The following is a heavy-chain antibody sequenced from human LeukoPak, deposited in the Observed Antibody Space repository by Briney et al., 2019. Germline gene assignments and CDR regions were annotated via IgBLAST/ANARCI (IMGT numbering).Heavy chain of an antibody. Sequence: AETLSLACTVAGGSISDYYCTSVRQPPGKGLEWIGYIYYSGGTNYKPSVKSRVPISVHKSKNQFSLKLRSVTAEDTAVYYCARRAAAVGTYYMDVWGKGTTVTVSS. CDR1: GGSISDYY. J-gene: IGHJ6*03. D-gene: IGHD6-13*01. CDR2: IYYSGGT. CDR3: ARRAAAVGTYYMDV. V-gene: IGHV4-59*01.